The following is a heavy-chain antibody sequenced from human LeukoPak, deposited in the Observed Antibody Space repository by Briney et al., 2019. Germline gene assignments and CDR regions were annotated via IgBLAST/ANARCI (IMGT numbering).Heavy chain of an antibody. V-gene: IGHV3-7*03. CDR3: ARYSGSYEVNYYYYYGMDV. J-gene: IGHJ6*02. CDR1: GFTFSSYW. Sequence: GGSLRLSCAAFGFTFSSYWMSWVRQAPGKGLEWVANIKQDGSEKYYVDSVKGRFTISRDNAKNSLYLQMNSLRAEDTAVYYCARYSGSYEVNYYYYYGMDVWGQGTTVTVSS. CDR2: IKQDGSEK. D-gene: IGHD1-26*01.